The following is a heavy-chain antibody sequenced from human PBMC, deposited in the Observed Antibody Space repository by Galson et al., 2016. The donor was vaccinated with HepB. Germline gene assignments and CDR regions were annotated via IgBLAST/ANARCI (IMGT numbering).Heavy chain of an antibody. J-gene: IGHJ4*02. V-gene: IGHV3-23*01. CDR1: GFTFSNYA. Sequence: SLRLSCAASGFTFSNYAMSWVRQAPGKGLEWVSGISGTGGTTYYADSVKGRFTISRDHSKNTLELRMNSLRAEEPAVYYCAKGEDFWSCYYGGLWGQGTLVTVSS. CDR3: AKGEDFWSCYYGGL. CDR2: ISGTGGTT. D-gene: IGHD3-3*01.